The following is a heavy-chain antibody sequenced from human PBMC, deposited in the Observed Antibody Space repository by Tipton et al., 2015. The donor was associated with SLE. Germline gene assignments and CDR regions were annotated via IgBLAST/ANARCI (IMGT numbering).Heavy chain of an antibody. Sequence: TLSLTCAVYGGSFSGYYWSWIRQPPGKGLEWIGEINHSGSTNYNPSLKSRVTISVDTSKNQFSLKLSSVTAADTAVYYCAREGLGNGFDIWGQGTMVTVSS. J-gene: IGHJ3*02. D-gene: IGHD7-27*01. CDR3: AREGLGNGFDI. V-gene: IGHV4-34*01. CDR1: GGSFSGYY. CDR2: INHSGST.